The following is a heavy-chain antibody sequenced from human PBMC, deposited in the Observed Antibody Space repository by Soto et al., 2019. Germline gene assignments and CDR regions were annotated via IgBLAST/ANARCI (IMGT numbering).Heavy chain of an antibody. Sequence: QVQLVQSGAEVKKPGASVKVSCRASGYTFTGYFMHWVRQAPGQGLEWMGWINPNRGATKYAQKFQGRVTLSRDTSIRTAYMELSGLRSDDTAVYYCARGGGTILAPLPWGQGTLVTVSS. CDR2: INPNRGAT. CDR3: ARGGGTILAPLP. CDR1: GYTFTGYF. D-gene: IGHD3-3*01. J-gene: IGHJ5*02. V-gene: IGHV1-2*02.